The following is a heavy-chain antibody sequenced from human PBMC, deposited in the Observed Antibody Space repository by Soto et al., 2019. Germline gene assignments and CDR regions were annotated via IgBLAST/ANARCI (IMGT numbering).Heavy chain of an antibody. CDR1: GFTLGGYG. V-gene: IGHV3-30*18. CDR3: AKEAGIAVNGAIDY. D-gene: IGHD6-19*01. CDR2: ISYDGSGK. Sequence: GGSLRLSCAAYGFTLGGYGTHWVRQAPGKGLEWVAVISYDGSGKYSADSVKGRFTISRDSSKNTLYLQMISLRAEDTAVYYCAKEAGIAVNGAIDYWGQGT. J-gene: IGHJ4*02.